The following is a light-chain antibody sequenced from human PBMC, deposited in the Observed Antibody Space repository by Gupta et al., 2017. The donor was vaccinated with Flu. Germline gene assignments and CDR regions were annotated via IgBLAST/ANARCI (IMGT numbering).Light chain of an antibody. V-gene: IGKV3-11*01. J-gene: IGKJ4*01. CDR3: QQRANWPLT. CDR2: EAS. Sequence: EIVLTQSPATLSLSPGERATLSCRASQSINNHLAWYQQKSGQAPRLLIYEASDRATGIPARFSGSGSGTDFTLTVSSLEPEDFAVYYCQQRANWPLTFGGGTKVEI. CDR1: QSINNH.